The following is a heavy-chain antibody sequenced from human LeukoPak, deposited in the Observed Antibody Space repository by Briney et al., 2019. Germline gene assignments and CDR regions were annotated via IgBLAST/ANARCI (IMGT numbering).Heavy chain of an antibody. V-gene: IGHV4-59*01. Sequence: SETLSLTCTVSGGSISNYYWNWVRQPAGKGLEWIGNIYNSGNTNYNPSLKSRVTISIDTSKNQFSLKVISVTAADTAIYYCARESGSYLWRSWLNPWGQGTLVTVSS. CDR1: GGSISNYY. D-gene: IGHD3-16*01. CDR3: ARESGSYLWRSWLNP. J-gene: IGHJ5*02. CDR2: IYNSGNT.